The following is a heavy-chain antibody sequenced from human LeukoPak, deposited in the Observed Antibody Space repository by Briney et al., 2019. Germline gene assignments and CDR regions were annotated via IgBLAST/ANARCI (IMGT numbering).Heavy chain of an antibody. CDR1: GGSISSGDYY. CDR3: ASDPFPPKCGGDCFDY. D-gene: IGHD2-21*01. CDR2: IYYSGST. Sequence: PSETLSLTCTVSGGSISSGDYYWSWIRQPPGKGLEWIGYIYYSGSTYYNPSLKSRVTISVDTSKNQFSLKLSSVTAADTAVYYCASDPFPPKCGGDCFDYWGQGTLVTVSS. V-gene: IGHV4-30-4*01. J-gene: IGHJ4*02.